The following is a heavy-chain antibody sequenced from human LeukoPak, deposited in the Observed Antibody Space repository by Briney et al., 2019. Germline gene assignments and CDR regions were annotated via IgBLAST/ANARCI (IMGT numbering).Heavy chain of an antibody. J-gene: IGHJ4*02. CDR1: GFTFSSYW. CDR3: ARVRRYPESKYYFDY. CDR2: IKQDGSEK. Sequence: GGSLRLSCAASGFTFSSYWMSWVRQAPGKGLEWVANIKQDGSEKYYVDSVKGRFTISRDNAKNSLYLQMNSLRAEDTAVYYCARVRRYPESKYYFDYWGQGTLVTVSS. D-gene: IGHD3-9*01. V-gene: IGHV3-7*01.